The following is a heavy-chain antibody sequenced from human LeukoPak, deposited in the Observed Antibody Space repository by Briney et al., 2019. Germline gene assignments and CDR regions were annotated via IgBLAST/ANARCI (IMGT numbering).Heavy chain of an antibody. CDR3: AKERGSLLAACRCFEY. D-gene: IGHD6-6*01. CDR2: IYSGGST. J-gene: IGHJ4*02. CDR1: GFTVSSNY. Sequence: GGSLRLSCAASGFTVSSNYMSWVRQAPGKGLEWVSVIYSGGSTDYADSVKGRLSISRDNSKNMVFLQMNSLRAEDTAVYYCAKERGSLLAACRCFEYWGQGTLVTVST. V-gene: IGHV3-53*01.